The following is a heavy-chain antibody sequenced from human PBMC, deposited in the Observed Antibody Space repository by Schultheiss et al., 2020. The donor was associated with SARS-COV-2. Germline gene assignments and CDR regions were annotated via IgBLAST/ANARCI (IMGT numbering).Heavy chain of an antibody. Sequence: GESLKISCAASGFTFSSYAMHWVRQAPGKGLEWVAVISYDGSNKYYADSVKGRFTISRDNSKNTLYLQMNSLRAEDTAVYYCARGFPKYYGSGSYGSIDYWGRGTLVTVSS. CDR3: ARGFPKYYGSGSYGSIDY. CDR1: GFTFSSYA. CDR2: ISYDGSNK. D-gene: IGHD3-10*01. V-gene: IGHV3-30*01. J-gene: IGHJ4*02.